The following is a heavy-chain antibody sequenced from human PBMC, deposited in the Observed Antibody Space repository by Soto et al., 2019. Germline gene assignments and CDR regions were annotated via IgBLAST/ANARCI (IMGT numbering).Heavy chain of an antibody. CDR3: ARQGPLYSGSGSSYAMDV. V-gene: IGHV5-51*01. CDR2: IFPGDSDT. Sequence: LGESRKISCKASGVSLNTYWIAWVRQMPGKGLEWMGAIFPGDSDTKYSPSFEGQVTISADRSTSTAYVQWDSLRASDSARYYCARQGPLYSGSGSSYAMDVWGQAITVTVSS. J-gene: IGHJ6*02. CDR1: GVSLNTYW. D-gene: IGHD5-18*01.